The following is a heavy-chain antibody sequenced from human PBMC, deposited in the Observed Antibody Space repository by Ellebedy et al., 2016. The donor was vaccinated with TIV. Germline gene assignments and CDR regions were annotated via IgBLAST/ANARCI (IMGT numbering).Heavy chain of an antibody. V-gene: IGHV3-21*01. Sequence: GESLKISCAASGFAFSTYSMNWVRQAPGEGLEWVSSISSSGDYRYHADSMEGRFTISRDNAKNSLYLQMNSLRADDTAVYYCAREKSGHKWNDGFDSWGQGTLVTVSS. J-gene: IGHJ4*02. CDR3: AREKSGHKWNDGFDS. CDR1: GFAFSTYS. CDR2: ISSSGDYR. D-gene: IGHD1-20*01.